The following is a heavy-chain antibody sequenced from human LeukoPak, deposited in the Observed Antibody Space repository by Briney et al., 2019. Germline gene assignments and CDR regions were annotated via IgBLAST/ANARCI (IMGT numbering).Heavy chain of an antibody. CDR2: INHSGST. J-gene: IGHJ2*01. D-gene: IGHD3-22*01. CDR3: ASGYYPHWYFVL. CDR1: GGSFSGYY. V-gene: IGHV4-34*01. Sequence: SETLSLTCAVYGGSFSGYYWSWIRQPPGKGLEWIGEINHSGSTNYNPSLKSRVTISVDTSKNQFSLKLSSVTAADTAVYYCASGYYPHWYFVLWGGGPLPTVSS.